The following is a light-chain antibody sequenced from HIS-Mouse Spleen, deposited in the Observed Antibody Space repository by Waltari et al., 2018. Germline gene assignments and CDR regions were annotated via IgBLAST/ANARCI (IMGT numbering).Light chain of an antibody. J-gene: IGLJ2*01. Sequence: SYELTQPLSVSVALGQTARITWGGNNIGSKNVHWYQQKPGQAPVLVIYRDSNRPSGIPERFSGSNSGNTATLTISRAQAGDEADYYCQVWDSSVVFGGGTKLTVL. CDR1: NIGSKN. V-gene: IGLV3-9*01. CDR3: QVWDSSVV. CDR2: RDS.